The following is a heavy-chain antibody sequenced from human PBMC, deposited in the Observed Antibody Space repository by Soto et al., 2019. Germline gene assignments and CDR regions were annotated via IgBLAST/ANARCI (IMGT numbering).Heavy chain of an antibody. CDR2: IIPIFGTA. D-gene: IGHD7-27*01. CDR3: AREPNWGRRIYYFDY. Sequence: ASVKVSCKASGGTFSSYAISWVRQAPGQGLEWMGGIIPIFGTANYAQKFQGRVTITADESTSTAYMELSSLRSEDTAVYYRAREPNWGRRIYYFDYWGQGTLVTVSS. CDR1: GGTFSSYA. V-gene: IGHV1-69*13. J-gene: IGHJ4*02.